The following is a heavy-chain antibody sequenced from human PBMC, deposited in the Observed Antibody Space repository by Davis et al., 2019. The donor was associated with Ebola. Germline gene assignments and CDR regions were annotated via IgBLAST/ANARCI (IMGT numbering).Heavy chain of an antibody. CDR1: GYSFTSYW. V-gene: IGHV5-51*01. Sequence: KVSCKGSGYSFTSYWIGWVRQMPGKGLEWMGIIYPGDSDTRYSPSFQGQVTISADKSISTAYLQWSSLKASDTAMYYCARRVAYTIFGVVTKTYNWFDPWGQGTLVTVSS. CDR3: ARRVAYTIFGVVTKTYNWFDP. CDR2: IYPGDSDT. D-gene: IGHD3-3*01. J-gene: IGHJ5*02.